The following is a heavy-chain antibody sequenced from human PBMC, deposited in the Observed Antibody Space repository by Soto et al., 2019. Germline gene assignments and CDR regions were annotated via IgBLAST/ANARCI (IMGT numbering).Heavy chain of an antibody. Sequence: ASVKVSCTASGDTFTSYGISWVRQAPGQGLEWMGWISAYNGNTNYAQKLQGRVTMTTDTSTSTAYMELRSLRSDDTAVYYCARAYGSSWYLLWFDPWGQGTLVTVSS. D-gene: IGHD6-13*01. CDR1: GDTFTSYG. J-gene: IGHJ5*02. V-gene: IGHV1-18*01. CDR3: ARAYGSSWYLLWFDP. CDR2: ISAYNGNT.